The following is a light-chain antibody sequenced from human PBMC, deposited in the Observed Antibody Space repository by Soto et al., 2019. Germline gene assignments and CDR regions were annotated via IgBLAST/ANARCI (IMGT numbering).Light chain of an antibody. Sequence: DIQMTQSPSSLSASVGDRVTITCRASQSISSYLNWYQQKPGKAPKLLIYAASSLQSGVPSRFSGSGSWTDFTLTISSLQPEDFATYYCQQSYSTPPWTCGKGTKVDIK. CDR3: QQSYSTPPWT. J-gene: IGKJ1*01. CDR2: AAS. CDR1: QSISSY. V-gene: IGKV1-39*01.